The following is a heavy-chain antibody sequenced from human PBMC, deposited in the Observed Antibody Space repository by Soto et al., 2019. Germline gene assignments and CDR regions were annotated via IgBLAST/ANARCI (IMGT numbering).Heavy chain of an antibody. J-gene: IGHJ3*02. CDR3: ARRYCSGGSCFAFDI. D-gene: IGHD2-15*01. CDR1: GGTFSSYT. Sequence: SVKVSCKASGGTFSSYTISWVRQAPGQGLEWMGRIIPILGIANYAQKFQGRVTITADKSTSTAYMELSSLRSEDTAVYYCARRYCSGGSCFAFDIWGQGTMVTVSS. V-gene: IGHV1-69*02. CDR2: IIPILGIA.